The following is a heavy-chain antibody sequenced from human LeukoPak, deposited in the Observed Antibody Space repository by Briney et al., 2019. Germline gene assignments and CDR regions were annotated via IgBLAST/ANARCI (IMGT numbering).Heavy chain of an antibody. V-gene: IGHV3-48*03. CDR3: ARESIAVAGAPFDY. CDR1: GFTFSSYE. Sequence: PGGSLRLSCAASGFTFSSYEMNWVRQAPGKGLEWVSYISSGRTIYDADSVKGRFTISRDNAKNSLYPQMNSLRAEDTAVYYCARESIAVAGAPFDYWGQGTLVTVSS. J-gene: IGHJ4*02. D-gene: IGHD6-19*01. CDR2: ISSGRTI.